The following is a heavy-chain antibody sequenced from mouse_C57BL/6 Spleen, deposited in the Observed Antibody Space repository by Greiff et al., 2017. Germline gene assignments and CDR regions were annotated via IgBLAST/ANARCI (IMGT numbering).Heavy chain of an antibody. Sequence: QVQLQQSGPELVKPGASVKISCKASGYTFTDYYINWVKQRPGQGLEWIGWIFPGSGSTYYNEKFKGKATIAVDKSSSTAYMLLSSLASEDSAVYFCARSPGGTAQATDYYAMDYWGQGTSVTVSS. V-gene: IGHV1-75*01. CDR2: IFPGSGST. CDR1: GYTFTDYY. CDR3: ARSPGGTAQATDYYAMDY. J-gene: IGHJ4*01. D-gene: IGHD3-2*02.